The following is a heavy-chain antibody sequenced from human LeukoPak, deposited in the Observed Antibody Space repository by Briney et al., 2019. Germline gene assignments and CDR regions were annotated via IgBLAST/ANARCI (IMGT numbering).Heavy chain of an antibody. CDR2: ITNKADGGTT. V-gene: IGHV3-15*01. D-gene: IGHD3-16*01. J-gene: IGHJ4*02. CDR3: STYLGGR. CDR1: EFIFSNAW. Sequence: PGGSLRLSCTTSEFIFSNAWMNWVRQAPGEELEWVGLITNKADGGTTNYAAPVKGRFSISRDDSENTLYLHMNSLKTEDTAVYYCSTYLGGRWGQGTLVTVSS.